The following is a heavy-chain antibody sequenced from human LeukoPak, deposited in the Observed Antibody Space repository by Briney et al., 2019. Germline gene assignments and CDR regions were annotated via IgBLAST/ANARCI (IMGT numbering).Heavy chain of an antibody. CDR1: GYTFTGYY. Sequence: ASVKVSCKASGYTFTGYYMHWVRQAPGQGLEWMGWINPNSGGTNYAQKFQGRVTMTRDTSISTAYMELSRLRSDDTAVYHCARELVVVAATSFDPWGQGTLVTVSS. V-gene: IGHV1-2*02. J-gene: IGHJ5*02. D-gene: IGHD2-15*01. CDR3: ARELVVVAATSFDP. CDR2: INPNSGGT.